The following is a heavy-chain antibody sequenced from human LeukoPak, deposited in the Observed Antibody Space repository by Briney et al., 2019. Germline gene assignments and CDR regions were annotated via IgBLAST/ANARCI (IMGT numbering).Heavy chain of an antibody. Sequence: SETLSLTCAVYGGSFSGYYWSWIRQPPGKGLEWIGEINHSGSTNYNPSLKSRVTISVDTSKNQFSLKLSSVTAADTAVYYCASRYRSLDPWGQGTLVTVSS. V-gene: IGHV4-34*01. CDR3: ASRYRSLDP. J-gene: IGHJ5*02. CDR2: INHSGST. CDR1: GGSFSGYY. D-gene: IGHD2-2*02.